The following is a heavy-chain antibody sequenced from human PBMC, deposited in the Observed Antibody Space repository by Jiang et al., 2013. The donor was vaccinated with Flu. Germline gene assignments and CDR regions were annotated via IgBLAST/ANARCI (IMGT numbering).Heavy chain of an antibody. D-gene: IGHD2-2*01. V-gene: IGHV4-59*01. J-gene: IGHJ5*02. CDR2: IYYSGST. Sequence: GSGLVKPSETLSLTCTVSGGSISSYYWSWIRQPPGKGLEWIGYIYYSGSTNYNPSLKSRVTISVDTSKNQFSLKLSSVTAADTAVYYCARAREKDCSSTSCYGWFDPWG. CDR1: GGSISSYY. CDR3: ARAREKDCSSTSCYGWFDP.